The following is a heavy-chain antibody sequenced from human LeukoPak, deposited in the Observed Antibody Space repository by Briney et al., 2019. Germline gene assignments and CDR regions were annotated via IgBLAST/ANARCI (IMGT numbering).Heavy chain of an antibody. D-gene: IGHD3-10*01. Sequence: GASVNVSCKASGYTFTSYDINWVRQATGQGLEWMGWMNPNSGNTGYAQKFQGRVTMTRNTSISTAYMELSSLRSEDTAVYYCARVLLWFGEPVDYSFDPWGQGTLVTVSS. J-gene: IGHJ5*02. CDR2: MNPNSGNT. CDR3: ARVLLWFGEPVDYSFDP. CDR1: GYTFTSYD. V-gene: IGHV1-8*01.